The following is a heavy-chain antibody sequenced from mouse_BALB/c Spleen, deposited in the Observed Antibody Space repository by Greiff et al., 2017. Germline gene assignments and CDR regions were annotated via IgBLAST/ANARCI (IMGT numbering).Heavy chain of an antibody. J-gene: IGHJ1*01. CDR1: GYTFSSYW. CDR2: ILPGSGST. Sequence: QVQLKQSGAELMKPGASVKISCKATGYTFSSYWIEWVKQRPGHGLEWIGEILPGSGSTNYNEKFKGKATFTADTSSNTAYMQLSSLTSEDSAVYYCARRGVFPWYFDVWGAGTTVTVSS. CDR3: ARRGVFPWYFDV. V-gene: IGHV1-9*01.